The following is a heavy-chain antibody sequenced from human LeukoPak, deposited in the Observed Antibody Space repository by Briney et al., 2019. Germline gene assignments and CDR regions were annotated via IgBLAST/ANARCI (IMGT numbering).Heavy chain of an antibody. Sequence: GGSLRLSCAASGSTFSSYWMSWVRQAPGKGLEWVANIKQDGSEKYYVDSVKGRFTISRDNAKNSLYLQMNSLRAEDTAVYYCARAGYYDSSGYYTLHYYYMDVWGKGTTVTVSS. D-gene: IGHD3-22*01. CDR2: IKQDGSEK. J-gene: IGHJ6*03. CDR3: ARAGYYDSSGYYTLHYYYMDV. CDR1: GSTFSSYW. V-gene: IGHV3-7*01.